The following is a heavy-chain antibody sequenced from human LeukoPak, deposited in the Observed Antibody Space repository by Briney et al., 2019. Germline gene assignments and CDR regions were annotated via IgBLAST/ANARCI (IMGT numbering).Heavy chain of an antibody. J-gene: IGHJ4*02. V-gene: IGHV4-38-2*02. Sequence: SETLSLTCTVSVDSISSGYYWGWRRPPPEKGLEWVGSIYHSGGTYYNPSHKSRVTISVDTSKNQFSLKLSSVTAADTAVYYCARVSPLWFGEFDYWGQGTLVTVSS. D-gene: IGHD3-10*01. CDR1: VDSISSGYY. CDR3: ARVSPLWFGEFDY. CDR2: IYHSGGT.